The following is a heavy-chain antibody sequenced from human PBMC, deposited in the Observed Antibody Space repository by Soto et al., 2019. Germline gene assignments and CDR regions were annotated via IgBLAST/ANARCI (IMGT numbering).Heavy chain of an antibody. CDR1: GGSICSGDYY. V-gene: IGHV4-30-4*02. Sequence: PSYSLSLTCTVSGGSICSGDYYGSWIRQPPGKGLEWIGYIYYSGSTYYNPSLKSRVTISVDTSKNQFSLKLSSVTAADTAVYYCARWLGYGPHFDYWGQGTLVTVSS. CDR3: ARWLGYGPHFDY. D-gene: IGHD5-12*01. CDR2: IYYSGST. J-gene: IGHJ4*02.